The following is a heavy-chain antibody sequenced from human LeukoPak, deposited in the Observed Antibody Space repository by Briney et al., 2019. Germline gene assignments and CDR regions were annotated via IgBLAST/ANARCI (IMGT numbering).Heavy chain of an antibody. V-gene: IGHV1-18*01. Sequence: ASVKVSCKASGYTFTSYGISWVRQAPGQGLEWMGWISAYNGNTNYAQKLQGRVTMTTDTSTSTAYMGLRSLRSDDTAVYYCARIEDVTRGYNHAYYFDYWGQGTLVTVSS. CDR3: ARIEDVTRGYNHAYYFDY. J-gene: IGHJ4*02. CDR2: ISAYNGNT. D-gene: IGHD5-18*01. CDR1: GYTFTSYG.